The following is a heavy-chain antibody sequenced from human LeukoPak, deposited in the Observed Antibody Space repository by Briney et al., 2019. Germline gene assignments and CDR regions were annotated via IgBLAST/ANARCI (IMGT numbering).Heavy chain of an antibody. Sequence: GGSLRLSCAASGFTFSSYAMSWVRQAPGKGLEWVSAISGSGGSTYYADSVKGRFTISRDNSKDTLYLQMNSLRAEDTAVYYCAKRSATNIAFLEWSLDAFDIWGQGTMVTVSP. CDR1: GFTFSSYA. CDR3: AKRSATNIAFLEWSLDAFDI. CDR2: ISGSGGST. V-gene: IGHV3-23*01. J-gene: IGHJ3*02. D-gene: IGHD3-3*02.